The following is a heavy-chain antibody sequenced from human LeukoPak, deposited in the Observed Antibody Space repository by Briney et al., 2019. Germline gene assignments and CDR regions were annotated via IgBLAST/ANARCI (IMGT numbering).Heavy chain of an antibody. D-gene: IGHD3-16*01. CDR2: MNAEGNQR. CDR1: GFSLSTFW. J-gene: IGHJ4*02. Sequence: GRSLRLSWAASGFSLSTFWITWVRPAPGKWLEWVANMNAEGNQRYYLDSVKGRFTSSRDNDKNSLYLQMSSLSAEDTAVYYCTKGGHVDYFGQGTLVTVAS. CDR3: TKGGHVDY. V-gene: IGHV3-7*01.